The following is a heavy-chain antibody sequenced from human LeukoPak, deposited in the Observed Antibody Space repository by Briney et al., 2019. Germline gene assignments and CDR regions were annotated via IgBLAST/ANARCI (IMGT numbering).Heavy chain of an antibody. CDR2: IKRKSDGGTT. Sequence: GGSLRLSCAASRFTLSNAWMNWVRQAPGKGLEWVGRIKRKSDGGTTDYAAPVKGRFTISREESTNTLNLQMKSLKNEDTAVYYCTMGLWFGELYLDYWGQGTLVTVSS. J-gene: IGHJ4*02. CDR1: RFTLSNAW. V-gene: IGHV3-15*01. CDR3: TMGLWFGELYLDY. D-gene: IGHD3-10*01.